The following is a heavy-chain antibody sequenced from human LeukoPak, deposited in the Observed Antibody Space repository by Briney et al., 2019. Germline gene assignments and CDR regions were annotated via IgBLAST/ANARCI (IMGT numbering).Heavy chain of an antibody. J-gene: IGHJ4*02. CDR2: ISSSGST. CDR1: GGSLSSSHYY. CDR3: ARMRPLLRGNYFDY. Sequence: SETLSLTCSVSGGSLSSSHYYWNWVRQPAGKGLEWIGRISSSGSTTYSPSLQSRVTMSVGTSNNHFSLRLTSVTAADTAVYYCARMRPLLRGNYFDYWGQGTLVTVSS. V-gene: IGHV4-61*02.